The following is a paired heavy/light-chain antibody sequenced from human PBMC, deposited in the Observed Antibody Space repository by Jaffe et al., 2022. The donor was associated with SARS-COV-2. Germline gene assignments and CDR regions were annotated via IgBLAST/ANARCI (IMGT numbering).Heavy chain of an antibody. V-gene: IGHV3-23*01. CDR2: ITAGGDVT. CDR3: AKHRPGCCWYFDL. J-gene: IGHJ2*01. D-gene: IGHD6-19*01. Sequence: EVQLLESGGGLVQPGGSLRLSCAASGFTFNSDAMSWVRQAPGKGLEWVSGITAGGDVTYYADSVKSRFTISRDNSKNTLYLQMNSLRGDDTAVYYCAKHRPGCCWYFDLWGRGTLVTVSS. CDR1: GFTFNSDA.
Light chain of an antibody. CDR1: QSVGSS. Sequence: EIVLTQSPATLSFSPGERVTLSCRASQSVGSSLAWYQQKPGQAPRLLIYDVSNRATGIPARFSGSGSGTDFTLTISSLEPEDFAVYYCLQRSNLPLTFGGGTNVEIK. V-gene: IGKV3-11*01. CDR2: DVS. J-gene: IGKJ4*01. CDR3: LQRSNLPLT.